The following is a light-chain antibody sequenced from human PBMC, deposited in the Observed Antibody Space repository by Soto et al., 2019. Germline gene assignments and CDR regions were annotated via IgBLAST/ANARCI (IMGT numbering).Light chain of an antibody. CDR2: DVN. Sequence: SVLTQPASVSGSPGQSITISCTGTNSDVGGYNVSWYQQHPGKAPKLMIFDVNNRPSGVSNRFSGSKSGNTASLTISGLHAEDEADYYCCSYTSSSTYVFGTGTKVTVL. CDR1: NSDVGGYN. V-gene: IGLV2-14*01. J-gene: IGLJ1*01. CDR3: CSYTSSSTYV.